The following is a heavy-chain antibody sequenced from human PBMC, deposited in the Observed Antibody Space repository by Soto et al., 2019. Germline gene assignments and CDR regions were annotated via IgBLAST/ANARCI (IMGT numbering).Heavy chain of an antibody. D-gene: IGHD5-18*01. CDR1: GFTFSSYG. CDR3: ARGLGYTYGIDY. Sequence: GGSLRLSCAASGFTFSSYGMHWVRQAPGKGLEWVAVIWYDGSNKYYADSVKGRFTISRDNSKNTLYLQMNSLRAEDTAVYYCARGLGYTYGIDYWGQGTLVTVSS. CDR2: IWYDGSNK. V-gene: IGHV3-33*01. J-gene: IGHJ4*02.